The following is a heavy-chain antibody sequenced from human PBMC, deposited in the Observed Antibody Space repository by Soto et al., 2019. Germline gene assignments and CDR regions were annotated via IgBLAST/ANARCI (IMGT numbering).Heavy chain of an antibody. CDR3: ARSVVGTFYCGMEV. Sequence: SVKVSCKACGCTFSSYAISWVRQAPGQGLEWMGGIIPIFGTANYAQKFQGRVTITADESTSTAYMELSSLRSEDTAMYYCARSVVGTFYCGMEVWGQGTTVIVS. CDR2: IIPIFGTA. D-gene: IGHD6-19*01. CDR1: GCTFSSYA. V-gene: IGHV1-69*13. J-gene: IGHJ6*01.